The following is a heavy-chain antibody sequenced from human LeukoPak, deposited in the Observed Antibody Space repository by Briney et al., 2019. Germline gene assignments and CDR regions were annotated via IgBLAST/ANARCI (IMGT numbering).Heavy chain of an antibody. J-gene: IGHJ4*02. Sequence: SETLSLTCTVSGGSISSYYWSWIRQPPGQGLEWMGYIYYSGSTNYNPSLKSRVTISVDTSKNQYSLKLSSVTAADPAVYYWAVVGVRYRNFDYWGQGTLVTVSS. D-gene: IGHD3-9*01. V-gene: IGHV4-59*08. CDR1: GGSISSYY. CDR2: IYYSGST. CDR3: AVVGVRYRNFDY.